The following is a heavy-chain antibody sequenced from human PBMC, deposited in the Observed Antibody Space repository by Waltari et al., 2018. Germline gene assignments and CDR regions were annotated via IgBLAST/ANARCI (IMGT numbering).Heavy chain of an antibody. CDR3: ARNKIGRTSGKMWESYFDY. CDR2: IIPIFGTA. CDR1: GGTFRSYA. V-gene: IGHV1-69*08. J-gene: IGHJ4*02. Sequence: QVQLVQSGAEVKKPGSSVKVSCKASGGTFRSYAISWVRQAPGQGLEWMGRIIPIFGTANYAQKFQGRVTITADKSTSTAYMELSSLRSEDTAVYYCARNKIGRTSGKMWESYFDYWGQGTLVTVSS. D-gene: IGHD1-26*01.